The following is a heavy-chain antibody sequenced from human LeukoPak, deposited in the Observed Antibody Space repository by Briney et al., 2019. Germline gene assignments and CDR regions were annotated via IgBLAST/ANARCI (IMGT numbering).Heavy chain of an antibody. CDR1: DGSIGSSNFY. CDR3: ARRGLAVAAH. V-gene: IGHV4-39*01. D-gene: IGHD6-19*01. Sequence: PSETLSLTCTVSDGSIGSSNFYWAWIRQPPGTGLEWIGSIYYGGTTYYNASLKSRVTISADTSKNQFSLRLSSVTAADTAVYYCARRGLAVAAHWGQGSPVTVSS. CDR2: IYYGGTT. J-gene: IGHJ4*02.